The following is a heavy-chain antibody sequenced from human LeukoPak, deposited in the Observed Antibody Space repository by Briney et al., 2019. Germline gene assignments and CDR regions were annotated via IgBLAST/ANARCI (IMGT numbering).Heavy chain of an antibody. V-gene: IGHV5-51*01. Sequence: GESLKISCQGSGYTFTSYWIGWVRQMPGKGLEWMGIIYPGDSDTRYSPSFQGQVTISADKSTSTAYLQWSSLKASDTAMYYCARVLQSREHDYWGQGTLVTVSP. D-gene: IGHD3-10*01. CDR3: ARVLQSREHDY. CDR2: IYPGDSDT. CDR1: GYTFTSYW. J-gene: IGHJ4*02.